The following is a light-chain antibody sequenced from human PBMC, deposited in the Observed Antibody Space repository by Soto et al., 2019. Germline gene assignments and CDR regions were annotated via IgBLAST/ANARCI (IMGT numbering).Light chain of an antibody. Sequence: DIQMTQSPSTLSASVGDRVTITCRASQSISSWLACSQQKPGKAPKLLIYKASSLESGVPSRFSGSGSGTEFTLTISSLQPDDFATYYCQQYKSYSPYTFGQGTKLEIK. CDR3: QQYKSYSPYT. J-gene: IGKJ2*01. CDR2: KAS. CDR1: QSISSW. V-gene: IGKV1-5*03.